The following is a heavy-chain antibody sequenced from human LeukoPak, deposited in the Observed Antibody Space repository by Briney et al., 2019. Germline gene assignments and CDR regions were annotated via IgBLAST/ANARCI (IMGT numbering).Heavy chain of an antibody. CDR3: AKDHRGGSGSYRAPWSYYYYYMDV. CDR2: ISGSGGST. D-gene: IGHD3-10*01. Sequence: GGSLRLSCAASGFTFSSYGMSWVRQAPGKGLEWVSAISGSGGSTYYADSVKGRFTISRDNSKNTLYLQMNSLRAEDTAVYYCAKDHRGGSGSYRAPWSYYYYYMDVWGKGTTVTISS. CDR1: GFTFSSYG. J-gene: IGHJ6*03. V-gene: IGHV3-23*01.